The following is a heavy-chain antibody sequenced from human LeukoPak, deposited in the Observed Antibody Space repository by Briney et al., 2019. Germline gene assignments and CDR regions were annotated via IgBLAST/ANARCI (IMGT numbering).Heavy chain of an antibody. CDR3: ARDRITIFGVVITPYYFDY. D-gene: IGHD3-3*01. CDR2: IIPILGIA. Sequence: ASVKVSCKASGGTFSSYAISWVRQAPGQGLEWMGRIIPILGIANYAQKFQGRVTITADESTSTAYMELSSLRSEDTAVYYCARDRITIFGVVITPYYFDYWGQGTLVTVSS. J-gene: IGHJ4*02. V-gene: IGHV1-69*04. CDR1: GGTFSSYA.